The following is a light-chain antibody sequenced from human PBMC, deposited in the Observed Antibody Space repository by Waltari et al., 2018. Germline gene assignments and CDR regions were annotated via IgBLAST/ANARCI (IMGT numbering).Light chain of an antibody. V-gene: IGKV4-1*01. CDR2: WAS. CDR3: QQYYSTPRT. J-gene: IGKJ1*01. CDR1: QSVLYSSNNKNY. Sequence: IVMTQSPDSLAVSLGERATINCQSSQSVLYSSNNKNYLAWYQQKPGQPPKLLIYWASTRESGVPDRFSGGGSGTDFTLTISSLQAEDVAVYYCQQYYSTPRTFGQGTKVEIK.